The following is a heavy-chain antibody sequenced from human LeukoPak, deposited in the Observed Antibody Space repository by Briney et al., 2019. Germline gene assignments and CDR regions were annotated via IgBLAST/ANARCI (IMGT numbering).Heavy chain of an antibody. D-gene: IGHD6-19*01. V-gene: IGHV3-43D*03. CDR3: AKGGIAVAGTWFDP. J-gene: IGHJ5*02. Sequence: PGGSLRLSCVASGFTFDDYAMHWVRQAPGKGLEWVSLISWDGGSISYADSVKGRFTISRDNARNSLYLQMNSLRAEDMALYYCAKGGIAVAGTWFDPWGQGTLVTVSS. CDR2: ISWDGGSI. CDR1: GFTFDDYA.